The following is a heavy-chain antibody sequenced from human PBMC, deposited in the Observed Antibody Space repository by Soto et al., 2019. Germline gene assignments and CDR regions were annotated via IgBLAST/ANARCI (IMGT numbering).Heavy chain of an antibody. Sequence: EVQLVESGGGLVQPGGSLRLSCAASGFTFSSYSMNWVRQAPGKGLEWLSYISSSISTMHYADSVKGRFTISRDNAKNSLYMQINSLRDEDTAVYYCAREVRDTAVADFDYWGQGTLGTVSS. J-gene: IGHJ4*02. CDR1: GFTFSSYS. V-gene: IGHV3-48*02. D-gene: IGHD5-18*01. CDR3: AREVRDTAVADFDY. CDR2: ISSSISTM.